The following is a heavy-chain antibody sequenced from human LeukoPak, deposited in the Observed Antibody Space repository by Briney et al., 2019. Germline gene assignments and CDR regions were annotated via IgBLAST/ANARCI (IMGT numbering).Heavy chain of an antibody. D-gene: IGHD1-26*01. CDR2: INSDGSST. CDR3: TRLSGSYHPDP. CDR1: GFTFSSSW. V-gene: IGHV3-74*03. J-gene: IGHJ5*02. Sequence: GGSLRLSCAASGFTFSSSWMHWVRQAPGKGLVWVSHINSDGSSTTYADSVMGRFTISRDNAKNTLFLQMNSLRAEDTAVYYCTRLSGSYHPDPWGQGALVTVSS.